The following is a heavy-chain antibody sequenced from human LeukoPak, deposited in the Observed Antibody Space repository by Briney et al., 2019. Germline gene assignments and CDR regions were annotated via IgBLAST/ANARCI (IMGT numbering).Heavy chain of an antibody. D-gene: IGHD2-2*01. CDR2: MNPNSGNT. V-gene: IGHV1-8*03. J-gene: IGHJ4*02. CDR3: ARVPRLRYCSSTSCYAEY. CDR1: GYTFTSYD. Sequence: GASVKVSCKASGYTFTSYDINWVRQATGQGLEWMGWMNPNSGNTGYAQKFQGRVTITRNTSISTAYMELSSLRSEDTAVYYCARVPRLRYCSSTSCYAEYWGQGTLVTVSS.